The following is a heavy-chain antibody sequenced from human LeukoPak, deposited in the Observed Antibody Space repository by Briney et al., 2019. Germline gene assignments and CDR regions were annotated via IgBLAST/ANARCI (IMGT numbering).Heavy chain of an antibody. V-gene: IGHV3-30*02. CDR2: IQYDESNK. Sequence: GGSLRLSCVASGFTFSNYGMHWVRQAPGKGLDWVTFIQYDESNKYYADSVKGRFTISRDNSKNTLYLQMNTLRVEDTAVYYRARRVYNSGWYIDYWGQGTLVTVSS. D-gene: IGHD6-19*01. CDR3: ARRVYNSGWYIDY. J-gene: IGHJ4*02. CDR1: GFTFSNYG.